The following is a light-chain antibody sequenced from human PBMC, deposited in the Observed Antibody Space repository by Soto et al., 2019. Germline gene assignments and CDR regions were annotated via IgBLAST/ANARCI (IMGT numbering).Light chain of an antibody. CDR3: QQHGGSPIT. CDR1: QTVSRNY. J-gene: IGKJ5*01. V-gene: IGKV3-20*01. Sequence: EIVLTQSPGTLSLSPGERATLSCRASQTVSRNYFAWHQQKPGQPPRLLVYGASSRATGIPDRFSGSGSGTDFTLTISRLEPEDFAVYYCQQHGGSPITFGQGTRLEIK. CDR2: GAS.